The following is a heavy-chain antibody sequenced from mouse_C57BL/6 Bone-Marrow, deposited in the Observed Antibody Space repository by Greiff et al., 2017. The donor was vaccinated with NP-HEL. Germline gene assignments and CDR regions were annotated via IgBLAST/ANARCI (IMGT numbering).Heavy chain of an antibody. CDR1: GYTFTSYW. J-gene: IGHJ3*01. CDR3: ASGSGGAWFAY. Sequence: QVHVKQPGAELVRPGSSVKLSCKASGYTFTSYWMDWVKQRPGQGLEWIGNIYTSDIETHYNQKFKDKATLTVDKSSSTAYMQLSSLTSEDSAVYYCASGSGGAWFAYWGQGTLVTVSA. V-gene: IGHV1-61*01. CDR2: IYTSDIET. D-gene: IGHD2-2*01.